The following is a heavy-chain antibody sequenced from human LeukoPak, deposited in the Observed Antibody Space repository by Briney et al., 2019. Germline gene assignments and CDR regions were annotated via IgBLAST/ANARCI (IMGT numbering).Heavy chain of an antibody. CDR3: ARFIAAPYYFDY. J-gene: IGHJ4*02. CDR2: ISSSSSYI. D-gene: IGHD6-13*01. V-gene: IGHV3-21*01. Sequence: GGSLRLSCAASGFTFSSYSMNWVRQAPGKGLEWVSSISSSSSYIYYADSVKGRFTISRDNAKNSLYLQMNSPRAEDTAVYYCARFIAAPYYFDYWGRGTLVTVSS. CDR1: GFTFSSYS.